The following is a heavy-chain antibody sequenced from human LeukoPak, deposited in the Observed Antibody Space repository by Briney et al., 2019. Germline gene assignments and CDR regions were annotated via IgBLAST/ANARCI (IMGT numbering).Heavy chain of an antibody. D-gene: IGHD3-10*01. CDR2: IIPLFGTP. V-gene: IGHV1-69*06. J-gene: IGHJ6*03. CDR1: GGTFSSYT. CDR3: ARTYGSGTKYYYYYYYMDV. Sequence: SVKVSCKASGGTFSSYTISWVRQAPGQGLEWMGGIIPLFGTPDYAQKFQDRVTITADTSTSTAYMELSSLRSEDTAVYYCARTYGSGTKYYYYYYYMDVWGKGTTVTVSS.